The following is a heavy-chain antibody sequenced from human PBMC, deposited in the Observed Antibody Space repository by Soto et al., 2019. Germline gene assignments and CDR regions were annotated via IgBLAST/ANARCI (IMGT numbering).Heavy chain of an antibody. Sequence: PGESLKISCKGSGYSFRSYWIGWVRQMPGKGLEWMGIIYPGDSDTKYSPSFQGQVTISRDNAKNTLYLQMNSLRAEDTAVYYCARDWAPAYWGQGTLVTVSS. V-gene: IGHV5-51*01. CDR3: ARDWAPAY. D-gene: IGHD3-9*01. CDR2: IYPGDSDT. J-gene: IGHJ4*02. CDR1: GYSFRSYW.